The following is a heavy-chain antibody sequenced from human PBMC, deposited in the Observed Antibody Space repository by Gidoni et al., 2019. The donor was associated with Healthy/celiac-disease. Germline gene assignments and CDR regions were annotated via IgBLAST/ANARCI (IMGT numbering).Heavy chain of an antibody. D-gene: IGHD4-17*01. Sequence: EVQLVESGGGLVQPGGSLRLSGAAAGFTFSSYEMNWVRQAPGKGLGLVSYISSSGSTIYYADSVKGRFTTSRDNAKNSLYLQMNSLRAEDTAVYYCARFDGHGYGGNFDYWYFDLWGRGTLVTVSS. CDR3: ARFDGHGYGGNFDYWYFDL. J-gene: IGHJ2*01. V-gene: IGHV3-48*03. CDR1: GFTFSSYE. CDR2: ISSSGSTI.